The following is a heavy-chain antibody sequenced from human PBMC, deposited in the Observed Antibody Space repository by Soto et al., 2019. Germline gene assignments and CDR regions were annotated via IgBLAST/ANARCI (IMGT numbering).Heavy chain of an antibody. Sequence: GGSLRLSCAASGFTFSSYWMSWVRQAPGKGLEWVAHTRQDGGQEYYVDSVKGRFTISRDNAKNSLYLQMNSLRVEDTAVYYCARYPNTTVAGLPFDIWGQGTLVTVSS. D-gene: IGHD6-19*01. J-gene: IGHJ4*02. V-gene: IGHV3-7*03. CDR3: ARYPNTTVAGLPFDI. CDR2: TRQDGGQE. CDR1: GFTFSSYW.